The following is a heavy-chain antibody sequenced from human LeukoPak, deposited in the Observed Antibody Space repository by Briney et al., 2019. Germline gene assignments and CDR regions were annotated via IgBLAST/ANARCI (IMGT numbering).Heavy chain of an antibody. D-gene: IGHD6-13*01. CDR2: INTDGSAT. CDR1: GFNFSTYW. CDR3: ARGTAATAGIDY. J-gene: IGHJ4*02. V-gene: IGHV3-74*01. Sequence: GGSLRLSCAVSGFNFSTYWIHWVRQAPGKGLVWVSLINTDGSATTYGDSAKGRFTVSRDNDKNSLFLEMNSLRVEDTAVYYCARGTAATAGIDYWSQGTLVTVSS.